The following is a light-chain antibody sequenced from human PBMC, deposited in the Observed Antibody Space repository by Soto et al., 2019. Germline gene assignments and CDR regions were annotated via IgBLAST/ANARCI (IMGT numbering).Light chain of an antibody. V-gene: IGKV2-24*01. CDR2: QIS. CDR3: VQFSHFPRT. J-gene: IGKJ1*01. Sequence: DIVLTQTPLSSPVTLGQPASISCRSSQSLVYSDGNTYLSWLQQRPGQPPRLLIYQISNRFSGVPERFSGSGAGTDFTLKISRVEPEDVGVYYCVQFSHFPRTFCQGTKVEIE. CDR1: QSLVYSDGNTY.